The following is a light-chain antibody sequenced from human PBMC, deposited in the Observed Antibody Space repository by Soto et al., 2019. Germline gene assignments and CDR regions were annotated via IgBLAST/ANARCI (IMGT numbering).Light chain of an antibody. J-gene: IGLJ1*01. CDR2: DVS. CDR3: CSYAGSYYV. CDR1: SSDVGGYDY. V-gene: IGLV2-11*01. Sequence: QSALTQPRSVSGSPGQSVTISCTGTSSDVGGYDYVSWYQQHPGKAPKLMIYDVSKRPSGVPDRFSDSKSGNTASLTISGLKIDDEADYYCCSYAGSYYVFGTGTKLTVL.